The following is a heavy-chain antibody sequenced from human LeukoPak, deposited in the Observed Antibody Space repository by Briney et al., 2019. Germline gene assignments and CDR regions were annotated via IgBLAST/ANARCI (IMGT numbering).Heavy chain of an antibody. CDR3: AKGPLYGDYCDY. J-gene: IGHJ4*02. Sequence: GGSLRLSCAASGFTFSSYAMSWVRQAPGKGLEWVSTISGSGGSTYYADSVKGRFTISRDNSKNTLYLQMNSLRAEDTAVYYCAKGPLYGDYCDYWGQGTLVTVSS. D-gene: IGHD4-17*01. CDR2: ISGSGGST. CDR1: GFTFSSYA. V-gene: IGHV3-23*01.